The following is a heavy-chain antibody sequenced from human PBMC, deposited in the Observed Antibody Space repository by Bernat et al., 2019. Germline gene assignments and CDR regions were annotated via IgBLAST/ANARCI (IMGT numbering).Heavy chain of an antibody. CDR3: AREVPSDGWYRSLDY. D-gene: IGHD6-19*01. Sequence: EVQLVESGGGLVQPGGSLKLSCAASGFTFSGSAMHWVRQASGKGLEWVGRIRSKANSYATAYAASVKGRFTISRDDSKNTAYLQMNSLKTEDTAVYYCAREVPSDGWYRSLDYWGQGTLVTVSS. J-gene: IGHJ4*02. CDR1: GFTFSGSA. V-gene: IGHV3-73*01. CDR2: IRSKANSYAT.